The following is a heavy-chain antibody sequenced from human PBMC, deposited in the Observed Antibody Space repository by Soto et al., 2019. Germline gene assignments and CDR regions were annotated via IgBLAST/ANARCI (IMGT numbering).Heavy chain of an antibody. D-gene: IGHD2-21*01. CDR1: GDTFTTNY. CDR2: INPNNGAT. J-gene: IGHJ6*02. V-gene: IGHV1-46*01. Sequence: QEQLVQSGAEVKEPGASLKVSCKASGDTFTTNYLHWVRQAPGQGLEWMGRINPNNGATLYAQEFKGRLILTPDTSTSTVYMDLNSVKSEASPVYYCASRVLCAMDVWGQGTTVTVSS. CDR3: ASRVLCAMDV.